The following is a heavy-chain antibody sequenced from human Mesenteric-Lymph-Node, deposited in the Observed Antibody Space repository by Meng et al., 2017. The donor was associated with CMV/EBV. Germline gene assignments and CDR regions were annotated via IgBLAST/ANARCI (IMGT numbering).Heavy chain of an antibody. V-gene: IGHV3-21*01. CDR2: ISIVGTYT. D-gene: IGHD3-10*01. CDR3: ASDGLYGSGIRY. Sequence: GESLKISCTVSGFTFSDYAMSWVRHVPGKGLEWVSSISIVGTYTYFADSVKGRFTISRDNTGNTLYLQMDSLRAEDTAVYYCASDGLYGSGIRYWGQGTLVTVSS. J-gene: IGHJ4*02. CDR1: GFTFSDYA.